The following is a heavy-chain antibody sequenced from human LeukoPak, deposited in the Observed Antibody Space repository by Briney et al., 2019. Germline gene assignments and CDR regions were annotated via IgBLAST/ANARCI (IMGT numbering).Heavy chain of an antibody. D-gene: IGHD5-18*01. V-gene: IGHV3-30*18. J-gene: IGHJ6*02. Sequence: GGSLRLSCAASGFTFSSYGMHWVRQAPGKGLEWVAVISYDGSNKYYADSVKGRFTISRDNSKNTLYLQMNSLRAEDTAVYYCAKDGLKGYSYGPRGSGYYYYGMDVWGQGTTVTVSS. CDR1: GFTFSSYG. CDR2: ISYDGSNK. CDR3: AKDGLKGYSYGPRGSGYYYYGMDV.